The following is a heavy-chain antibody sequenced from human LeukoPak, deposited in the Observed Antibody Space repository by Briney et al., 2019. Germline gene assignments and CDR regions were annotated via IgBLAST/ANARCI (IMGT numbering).Heavy chain of an antibody. V-gene: IGHV4-31*03. Sequence: SETLSLTCTVSGDSISSGGHHWNWIRQRPGKGLEWIGYIYDSGSTYYSPSLKSRLTISVDTSRNQFSLRLNSVTAADTAVYYCARVIVVVVAATKRGNWFDPWGQGTLVTVSS. D-gene: IGHD2-15*01. CDR1: GDSISSGGHH. CDR3: ARVIVVVVAATKRGNWFDP. CDR2: IYDSGST. J-gene: IGHJ5*02.